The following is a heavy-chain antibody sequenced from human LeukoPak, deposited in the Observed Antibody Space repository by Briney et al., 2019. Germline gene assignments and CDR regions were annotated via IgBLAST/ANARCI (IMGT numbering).Heavy chain of an antibody. J-gene: IGHJ4*02. D-gene: IGHD4-23*01. CDR3: ARVRTTVVTFDY. CDR1: GGSISTSNFY. Sequence: SETLSLTCTVSGGSISTSNFYWGWIRQPPGKGLEWIGSIYYSGKTYYNPSLMGRVTISIDTPKNQFSLKVSSVTAADTAVYYCARVRTTVVTFDYWGQGTLVTVSS. CDR2: IYYSGKT. V-gene: IGHV4-39*07.